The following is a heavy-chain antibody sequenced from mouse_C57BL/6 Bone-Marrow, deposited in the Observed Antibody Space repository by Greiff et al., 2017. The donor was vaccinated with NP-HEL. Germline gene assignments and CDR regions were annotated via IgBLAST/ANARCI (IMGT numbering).Heavy chain of an antibody. J-gene: IGHJ2*01. V-gene: IGHV1-85*01. CDR1: GYTFTSYD. Sequence: QVQLKQSGPELVKPGASVKLSCKASGYTFTSYDINWVKQRPGQGLEWLGWIYPRGGSTKYNEKFKGKATLTVDTSSSTAYMELHSLTSEDSAVYYCARGNYEHYFDYWGQGTTLTVSS. CDR3: ARGNYEHYFDY. CDR2: IYPRGGST. D-gene: IGHD1-1*01.